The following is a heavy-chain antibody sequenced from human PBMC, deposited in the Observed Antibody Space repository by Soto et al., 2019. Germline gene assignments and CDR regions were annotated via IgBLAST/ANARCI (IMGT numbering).Heavy chain of an antibody. D-gene: IGHD2-15*01. J-gene: IGHJ4*02. Sequence: GGSLRLSCAVSGFTFSSYSMNWVRQAPGKGLEWVSYISSSSSTIYYADSVKGRFTISRDNAKNSLYLQMNSLRAEDTAVYYCARDPGNFLLGGAIDYWGQGTLVTVSS. CDR1: GFTFSSYS. CDR3: ARDPGNFLLGGAIDY. CDR2: ISSSSSTI. V-gene: IGHV3-48*04.